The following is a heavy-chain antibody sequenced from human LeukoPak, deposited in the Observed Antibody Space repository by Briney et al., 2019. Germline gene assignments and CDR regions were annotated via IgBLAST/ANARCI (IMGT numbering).Heavy chain of an antibody. V-gene: IGHV3-33*08. J-gene: IGHJ4*02. Sequence: PGGSLRLSCAASGFTFSRYWMHWVRQAPGKGLEWVAVIWYDGSNKYYADSVKGRFTISRDNSKNTLYLQMNSLRAEDTAVYYCARDAVYSSSWQYYWGQGTLVTVSS. CDR2: IWYDGSNK. CDR3: ARDAVYSSSWQYY. D-gene: IGHD6-13*01. CDR1: GFTFSRYW.